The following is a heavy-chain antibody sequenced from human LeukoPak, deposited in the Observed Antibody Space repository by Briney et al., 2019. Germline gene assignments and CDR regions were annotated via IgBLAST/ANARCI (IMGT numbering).Heavy chain of an antibody. D-gene: IGHD5-18*01. CDR1: GGSISSYY. V-gene: IGHV4-59*01. J-gene: IGHJ3*02. Sequence: PWETLSPTCTVSGGSISSYYWSWVRQAPGKGLEWVGDISYSGNTNYNPSLKSRGAISVDTSKNQFSLKLTSVTAADTAVYYCARYTSMVAFHAHGFDIWGQGTMVTVSS. CDR2: ISYSGNT. CDR3: ARYTSMVAFHAHGFDI.